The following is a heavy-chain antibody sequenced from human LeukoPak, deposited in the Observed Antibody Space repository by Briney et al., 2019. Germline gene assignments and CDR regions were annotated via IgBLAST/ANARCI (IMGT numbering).Heavy chain of an antibody. D-gene: IGHD6-13*01. Sequence: GRSLRLSCAASGFTVSSNYMSWVRQAPGKGLEWVSVIYTGGGTNYAESVKGRFTISRDNSKNTLYLQMNSLRAEDTAVYYCARGGSDSRSWYNWLDPWGQGTLVTVSS. CDR3: ARGGSDSRSWYNWLDP. CDR1: GFTVSSNY. V-gene: IGHV3-53*01. CDR2: IYTGGGT. J-gene: IGHJ5*02.